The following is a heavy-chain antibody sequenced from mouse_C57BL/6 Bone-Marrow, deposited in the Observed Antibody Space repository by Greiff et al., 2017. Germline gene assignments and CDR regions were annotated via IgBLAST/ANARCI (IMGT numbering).Heavy chain of an antibody. J-gene: IGHJ4*01. CDR2: IDPENGDT. V-gene: IGHV14-4*01. CDR1: GFNIKDDY. CDR3: TTATLGAMDY. Sequence: EVQLQQSGAELVRPGASVKLSCTASGFNIKDDYMHWVKQRPEQGLEWIGWIDPENGDTEYASKFQGKATITADTASNTAYLQLSSLTSEDTAVYYWTTATLGAMDYWGQGTSVTVSS. D-gene: IGHD4-1*01.